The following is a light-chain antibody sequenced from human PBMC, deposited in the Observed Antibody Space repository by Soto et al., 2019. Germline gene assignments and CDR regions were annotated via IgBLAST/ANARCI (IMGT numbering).Light chain of an antibody. Sequence: DVVVTQTPLSLSVTPGQPASMSCKSSQSLLYSDGNTYLYWYLQRPGQPPQLLIYDVSNRFSGVPDRFSGSGSGTDFTLKISRVEAEDVGVYYCMQRTHVPITFGQGTRLEIK. CDR3: MQRTHVPIT. J-gene: IGKJ5*01. CDR1: QSLLYSDGNTY. V-gene: IGKV2D-29*01. CDR2: DVS.